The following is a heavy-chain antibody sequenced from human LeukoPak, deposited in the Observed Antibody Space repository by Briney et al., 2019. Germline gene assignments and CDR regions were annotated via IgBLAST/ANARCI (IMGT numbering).Heavy chain of an antibody. CDR1: GFTFSSFA. D-gene: IGHD3-3*01. V-gene: IGHV3-23*01. CDR2: TSGSGGNT. Sequence: SGGSLRLSCAASGFTFSSFAMSWVRQAPGKGLEWVSGTSGSGGNTYYADSVEGRFTISRDNSRNTLYLQMNSLRAEDTAVYYCAKAQGSSYYDFWRGFDPWGQGTLVTVSS. CDR3: AKAQGSSYYDFWRGFDP. J-gene: IGHJ5*02.